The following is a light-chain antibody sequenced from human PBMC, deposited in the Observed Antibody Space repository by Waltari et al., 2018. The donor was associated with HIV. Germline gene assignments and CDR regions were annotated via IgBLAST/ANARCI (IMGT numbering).Light chain of an antibody. Sequence: QSVLTQPPSVSGAPGQRVTISCTGSSSNIGAHYDVHWYQQLPGTAPKLLIYGNNKRPSGVPDLFSGSKSGTSASLAITGLQAEDEADYYCQSYDSSLSGSGVFGGGTKLTVL. CDR3: QSYDSSLSGSGV. CDR2: GNN. J-gene: IGLJ3*02. V-gene: IGLV1-40*01. CDR1: SSNIGAHYD.